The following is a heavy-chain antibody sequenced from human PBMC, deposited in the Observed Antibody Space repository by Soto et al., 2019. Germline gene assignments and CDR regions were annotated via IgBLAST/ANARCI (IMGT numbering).Heavy chain of an antibody. V-gene: IGHV1-8*02. D-gene: IGHD3-9*01. CDR3: ARSRYYDILTGYYPRFDP. CDR1: GYTFTSYD. J-gene: IGHJ5*02. Sequence: ASVQVSCMASGYTFTSYDINWVRQATGQGLEWMGWMNPNSGNTGYAQKFQGRVTMTRNTSISTAYMELSSLRSEDTAVYYCARSRYYDILTGYYPRFDPWGQGTLVTVSS. CDR2: MNPNSGNT.